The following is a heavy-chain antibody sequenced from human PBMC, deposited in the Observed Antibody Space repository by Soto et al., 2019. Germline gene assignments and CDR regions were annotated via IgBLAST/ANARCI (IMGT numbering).Heavy chain of an antibody. CDR3: ARDLEPDIVVVPAAFY. D-gene: IGHD2-2*01. V-gene: IGHV3-11*01. CDR2: ISSSGSTL. J-gene: IGHJ4*02. CDR1: GFTFSDYY. Sequence: PGGSLRLSCAASGFTFSDYYMSWIRQAPGKGLEWVPYISSSGSTLYYADSVKGRFTISRDNAKNSLYLQMNSLRAEDTALFYCARDLEPDIVVVPAAFYWGQGTLVTVSS.